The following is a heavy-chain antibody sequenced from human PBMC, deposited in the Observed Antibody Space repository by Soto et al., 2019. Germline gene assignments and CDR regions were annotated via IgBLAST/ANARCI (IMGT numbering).Heavy chain of an antibody. D-gene: IGHD3-10*01. V-gene: IGHV4-4*02. CDR2: IYHSGST. CDR1: GGSISSSNW. Sequence: SETLSLTCAVSGGSISSSNWWSWVRQHPGKGPEWIGEIYHSGSTNYNPSLKSRVTISVDKSKNQFSLKLSSVTAADTAVYYCARKATYYYGSGSYFYYYYGMDVWGQGTTVTVSS. CDR3: ARKATYYYGSGSYFYYYYGMDV. J-gene: IGHJ6*02.